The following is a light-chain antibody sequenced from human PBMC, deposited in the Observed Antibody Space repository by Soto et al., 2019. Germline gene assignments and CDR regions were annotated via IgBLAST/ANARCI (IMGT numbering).Light chain of an antibody. CDR3: MQALQTPPWT. CDR1: QSLLHSNGYNY. J-gene: IGKJ1*01. CDR2: LGS. V-gene: IGKV2-28*01. Sequence: DLVMTQSPLSLPVTPGEPASISCRSSQSLLHSNGYNYLDWYLQKPGQSPQLLIYLGSNRASGVPDRFSGSGSGTDFPLKISRVEAGDVGVYYCMQALQTPPWTFGQGTKVKIK.